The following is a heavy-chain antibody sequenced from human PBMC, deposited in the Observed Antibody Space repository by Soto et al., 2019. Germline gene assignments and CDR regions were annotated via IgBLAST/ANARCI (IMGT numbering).Heavy chain of an antibody. CDR1: GYTFTGYY. Sequence: ASVKVSCKASGYTFTGYYMHWVREAPGQGLEWMGWINPNNGVTTYAKNFQGRVTMTRDSSISTAYMELSSLRPDDTAVYFCAAAAIPVAGRHPDFWGQGTVVTVSS. V-gene: IGHV1-2*02. CDR3: AAAAIPVAGRHPDF. J-gene: IGHJ4*02. D-gene: IGHD6-19*01. CDR2: INPNNGVT.